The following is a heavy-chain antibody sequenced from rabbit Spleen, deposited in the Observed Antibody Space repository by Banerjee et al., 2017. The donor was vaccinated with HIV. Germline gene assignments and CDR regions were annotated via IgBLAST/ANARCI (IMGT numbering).Heavy chain of an antibody. V-gene: IGHV1S43*01. J-gene: IGHJ3*01. Sequence: QSLEESGGDLVKPGASLTLTCKASGLDFSARYWICWVRQAPGKGLEWIGYIVPIFGVTYYANWVNGRFTISSHNAQNTLYLQLTSLTAADTATYFCARDGAGGSYFALWGQGTLVTVS. D-gene: IGHD8-1*01. CDR1: GLDFSARYW. CDR3: ARDGAGGSYFAL. CDR2: IVPIFGVT.